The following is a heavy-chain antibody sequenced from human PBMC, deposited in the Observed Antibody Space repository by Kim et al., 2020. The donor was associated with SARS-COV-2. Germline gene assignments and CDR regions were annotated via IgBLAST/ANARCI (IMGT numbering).Heavy chain of an antibody. Sequence: GGSLRLSCAASGFSFSDYYMTWIRQAPGKGLEWVAYINSDGRSINYADSVNGRFTISKDKTKKSLSLQMNSLTPEDTAVDYWVREPSNWGQGTLVTVSS. CDR1: GFSFSDYY. CDR2: INSDGRSI. CDR3: VREPSN. J-gene: IGHJ4*02. V-gene: IGHV3-11*01.